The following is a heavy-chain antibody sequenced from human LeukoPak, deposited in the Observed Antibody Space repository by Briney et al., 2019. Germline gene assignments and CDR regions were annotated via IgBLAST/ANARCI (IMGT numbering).Heavy chain of an antibody. V-gene: IGHV1-18*01. J-gene: IGHJ5*02. CDR1: GYTFTSYG. CDR3: ARNPHYYGSGGNWFDP. D-gene: IGHD3-10*01. Sequence: ASVNVSCKASGYTFTSYGISWVRQAPGQGLEWMGWISAYNGNTNYAQKLQGRVTMTTDTSTSTACMELRSLRSDGTAVYYCARNPHYYGSGGNWFDPWGQGTLVTVSS. CDR2: ISAYNGNT.